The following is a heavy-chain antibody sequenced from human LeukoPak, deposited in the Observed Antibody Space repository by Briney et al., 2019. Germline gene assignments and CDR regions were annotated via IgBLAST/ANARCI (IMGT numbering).Heavy chain of an antibody. J-gene: IGHJ4*02. CDR2: INPAGSET. V-gene: IGHV3-7*01. CDR1: GFSFGAYW. CDR3: ARFGYVAAVDV. D-gene: IGHD2-15*01. Sequence: GGSLRLSCAASGFSFGAYWMTWVCQAPGTGLEWVANINPAGSETYYVDPVKGRFSISRDNAKNLVYLQMNSLRAEDTAVYHCARFGYVAAVDVWGQGTPVTVSS.